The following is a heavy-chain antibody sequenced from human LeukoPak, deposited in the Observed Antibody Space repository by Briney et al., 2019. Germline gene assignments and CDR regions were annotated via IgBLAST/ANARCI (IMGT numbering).Heavy chain of an antibody. CDR3: ARTPTMKGWFDP. V-gene: IGHV3-23*01. Sequence: GGPLRLSCVASGFTFSNYAMSWVRPAPGKGLEWVSAISGSGGSTYYADSVKGRFTISRDNSKNTLYLQMNSLRAEDTAVYYCARTPTMKGWFDPWGQGTLVTVSS. CDR2: ISGSGGST. D-gene: IGHD3-22*01. CDR1: GFTFSNYA. J-gene: IGHJ5*02.